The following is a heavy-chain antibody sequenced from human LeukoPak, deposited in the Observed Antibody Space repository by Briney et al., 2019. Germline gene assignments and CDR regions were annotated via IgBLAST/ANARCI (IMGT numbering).Heavy chain of an antibody. J-gene: IGHJ4*02. CDR2: IYYSGST. Sequence: PSETLSLTCTVSGGSISSYYWSWIRQPPGKGLEWIGYIYYSGSTNYNPSLKSRVTISVDTSKNQFSLKLSSVTAADAAVYYCARGGYVDTAMPFDYWGQGTLVTVSS. CDR3: ARGGYVDTAMPFDY. D-gene: IGHD5-18*01. CDR1: GGSISSYY. V-gene: IGHV4-59*08.